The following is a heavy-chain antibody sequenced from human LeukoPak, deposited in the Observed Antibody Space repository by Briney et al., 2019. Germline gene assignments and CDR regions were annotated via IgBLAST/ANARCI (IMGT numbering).Heavy chain of an antibody. D-gene: IGHD2-8*01. CDR2: ITGSGGST. J-gene: IGHJ4*02. Sequence: GGSLTLSCAASGFSFSNYAMNWVRQAPGQGLEWVSTITGSGGSTHYADSVKGRFTISRDNSKNTLYLQMNSLRADDTAVYYCAKGLKPAMASRSNYFDYWGQGALVTVSS. CDR3: AKGLKPAMASRSNYFDY. V-gene: IGHV3-23*01. CDR1: GFSFSNYA.